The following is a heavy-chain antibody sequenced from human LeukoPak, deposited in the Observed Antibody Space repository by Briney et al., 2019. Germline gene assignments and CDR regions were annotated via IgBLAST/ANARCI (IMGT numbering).Heavy chain of an antibody. CDR2: IYSGGST. J-gene: IGHJ6*03. CDR3: ARVLGGYGSGYYYYMDV. CDR1: GFTVSSNY. D-gene: IGHD3-10*01. V-gene: IGHV3-66*01. Sequence: GGSLRLSCAASGFTVSSNYMSWVRQAPGKGLEWVSVIYSGGSTYYADSVKGRFTISRDNSKNTLYLQMNSLRAEDTAVYYCARVLGGYGSGYYYYMDVWGKGTTVTVSS.